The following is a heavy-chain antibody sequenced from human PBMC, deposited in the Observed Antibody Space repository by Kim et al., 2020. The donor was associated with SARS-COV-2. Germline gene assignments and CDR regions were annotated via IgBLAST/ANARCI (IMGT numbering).Heavy chain of an antibody. V-gene: IGHV3-74*01. J-gene: IGHJ4*02. CDR3: ANVLGSGTPQRY. Sequence: GGSLRLSCEASGFSFGYNWMHWVRQAPGKGLVWVSRINSDGSNTDYVDSVKGRFTITRDNAKKTLYLQMNSLRVEDTATYYCANVLGSGTPQRYWGQGTLVSVSS. CDR1: GFSFGYNW. D-gene: IGHD3-10*01. CDR2: INSDGSNT.